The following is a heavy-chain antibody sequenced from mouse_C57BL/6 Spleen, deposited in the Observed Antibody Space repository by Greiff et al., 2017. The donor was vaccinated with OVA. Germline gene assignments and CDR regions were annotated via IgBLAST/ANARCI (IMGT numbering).Heavy chain of an antibody. CDR1: GYTFTSYW. CDR3: ARGLGLGCDY. D-gene: IGHD4-1*01. V-gene: IGHV1-55*01. CDR2: IYPGSGST. Sequence: LVESGAELVKPGASVKMSCKASGYTFTSYWITWVKQRPGQGLEWIGDIYPGSGSTNYNEKFKSKATLTVDTSSSTAYMQLSSLTSEDSAVYYCARGLGLGCDYWGQGTTLTVSS. J-gene: IGHJ2*01.